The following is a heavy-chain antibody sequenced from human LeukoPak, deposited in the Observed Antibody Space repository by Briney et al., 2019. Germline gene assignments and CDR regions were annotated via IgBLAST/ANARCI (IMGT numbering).Heavy chain of an antibody. J-gene: IGHJ6*02. D-gene: IGHD3-16*01. CDR1: GFTFSSYW. CDR3: ARGGGLDV. Sequence: GGSLRLSCAASGFTFSSYWMNWARQAPGKGLEWVASINHNGNVNYYLDSVKGRFTISRDNAKNSLYLQMSNLRAEDTAVYFCARGGGLDVWGQGATVTVSS. CDR2: INHNGNVN. V-gene: IGHV3-7*03.